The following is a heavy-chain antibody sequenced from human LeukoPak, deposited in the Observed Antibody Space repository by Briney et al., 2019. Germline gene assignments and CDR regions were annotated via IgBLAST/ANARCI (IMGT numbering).Heavy chain of an antibody. CDR2: IYPGDSDT. Sequence: GESLKISCKCSGYNFTNYWIDWVRQMPGKGLEWMGIIYPGDSDTRYSPSFQGQVTFSAHESISTAYLQWSSLKASDTAIYYCARRSSIAPRLFDYWGQGTLVTVSS. V-gene: IGHV5-51*01. CDR3: ARRSSIAPRLFDY. D-gene: IGHD6-6*01. CDR1: GYNFTNYW. J-gene: IGHJ4*02.